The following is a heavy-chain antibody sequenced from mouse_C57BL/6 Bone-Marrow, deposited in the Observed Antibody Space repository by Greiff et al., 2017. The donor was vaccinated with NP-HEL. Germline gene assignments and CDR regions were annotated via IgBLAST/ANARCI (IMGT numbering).Heavy chain of an antibody. Sequence: VQLQQSGPELVKPGASVKISCKASGYTFTDYYMNWVKQSHGKSLEWIGDINPNNGGTSYNQKFKGKATLTVDKSSSTAYMELRSLTSEDSAVYYCARCYYGSSYPDYWGQGTTLTVSS. CDR1: GYTFTDYY. J-gene: IGHJ2*01. D-gene: IGHD1-1*01. V-gene: IGHV1-26*01. CDR2: INPNNGGT. CDR3: ARCYYGSSYPDY.